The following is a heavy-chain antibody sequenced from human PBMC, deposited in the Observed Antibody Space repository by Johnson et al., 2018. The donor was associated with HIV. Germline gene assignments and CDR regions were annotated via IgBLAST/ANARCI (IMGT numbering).Heavy chain of an antibody. D-gene: IGHD6-19*01. Sequence: VQLVESGGGVVRPGGSLRLSCAASGFTFDDYGMSWVRQAPGQGLEWVSGINWNGGSTGYVDSVKGRFLISRDNSKNTLYRQMNSLRVEDTAVDYCGRDREGLRQWLARGFGAFNIWGQGAMLTVSS. V-gene: IGHV3-20*04. CDR2: INWNGGST. CDR3: GRDREGLRQWLARGFGAFNI. CDR1: GFTFDDYG. J-gene: IGHJ3*02.